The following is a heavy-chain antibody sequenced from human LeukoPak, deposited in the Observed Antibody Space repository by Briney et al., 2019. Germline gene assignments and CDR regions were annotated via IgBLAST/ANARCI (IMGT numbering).Heavy chain of an antibody. Sequence: GGSLRLSCAASGFTFSSYDMHLVRQATGKGLEWVSAIGTAGDTYYPGSVKGRFTISRENAKNSLYLQMNSLRAGDTAVYYCARARIGSSGWYRARGMDVWGQGTTVTVSS. CDR3: ARARIGSSGWYRARGMDV. V-gene: IGHV3-13*01. J-gene: IGHJ6*02. D-gene: IGHD6-19*01. CDR1: GFTFSSYD. CDR2: IGTAGDT.